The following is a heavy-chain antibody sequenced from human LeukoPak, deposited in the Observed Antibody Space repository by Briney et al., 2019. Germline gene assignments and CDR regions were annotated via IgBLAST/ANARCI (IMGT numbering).Heavy chain of an antibody. Sequence: KPSETLSLTCAVYGGSFSGYYWSWIRQPPGKGLEWIGEMNHSGSTNYNPSLKSRVTISVDTSKNQFSLKVSSVTAADTAVYYCAGAPSIFGVVITKPLPYYYYGMDVWGQGTTVTVSS. D-gene: IGHD3-3*01. CDR1: GGSFSGYY. CDR2: MNHSGST. J-gene: IGHJ6*02. V-gene: IGHV4-34*01. CDR3: AGAPSIFGVVITKPLPYYYYGMDV.